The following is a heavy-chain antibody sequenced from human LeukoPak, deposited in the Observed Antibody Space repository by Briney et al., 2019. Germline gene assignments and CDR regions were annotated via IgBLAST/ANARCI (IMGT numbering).Heavy chain of an antibody. V-gene: IGHV1-18*01. CDR3: ARPGYCSSTSCSDAFDI. D-gene: IGHD2-2*01. Sequence: ASVKVSCKASGYTFSSYGISWVRQAPGQGLEWMGWISAYNGNTKYAPKLQGRVTITADESTSTAYMELSSLRSEDTAVYYCARPGYCSSTSCSDAFDIWGQGTTVTVSS. CDR1: GYTFSSYG. J-gene: IGHJ3*02. CDR2: ISAYNGNT.